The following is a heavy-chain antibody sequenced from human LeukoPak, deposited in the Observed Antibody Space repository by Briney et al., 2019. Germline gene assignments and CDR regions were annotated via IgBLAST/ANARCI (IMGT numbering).Heavy chain of an antibody. CDR1: GGSISSSSYY. CDR3: ARRGGGYCSGGSCYWFDP. CDR2: IYYSAPT. J-gene: IGHJ5*02. Sequence: SETLSLTCTVSGGSISSSSYYWGWIRQPPGKGLEWIGSIYYSAPTYSTPSLKSRVTISVYTSKTPFSLKLSSVTAADTAVYYCARRGGGYCSGGSCYWFDPWGQGTLVTVSS. D-gene: IGHD2-15*01. V-gene: IGHV4-39*01.